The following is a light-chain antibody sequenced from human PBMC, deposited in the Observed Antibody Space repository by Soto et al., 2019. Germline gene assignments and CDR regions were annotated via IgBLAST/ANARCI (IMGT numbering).Light chain of an antibody. Sequence: QSALTQPASVSGSPGQSITISCTGTSSDVGGYNYVSWYQQHPGKAPKLMIYDVSNRPSGVSNRFSGSKSGNTASLTISGLPAEDEADYYWRSYTSSSNPAVVFGGGTKLTVL. V-gene: IGLV2-14*01. J-gene: IGLJ2*01. CDR3: RSYTSSSNPAVV. CDR2: DVS. CDR1: SSDVGGYNY.